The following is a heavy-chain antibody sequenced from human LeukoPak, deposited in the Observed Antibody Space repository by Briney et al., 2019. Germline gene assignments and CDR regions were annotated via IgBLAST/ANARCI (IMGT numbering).Heavy chain of an antibody. CDR3: ARKIDYYYGMDV. V-gene: IGHV4-59*01. Sequence: SETLSLTCTVSGGSISSYYWSWIRQPPGKGLEWIGYIYYSGSTNYNPSLKSRVTISVDTSKDQFSLKLSSVTAADTAVYYCARKIDYYYGMDVWGQGTTVTVSS. CDR1: GGSISSYY. CDR2: IYYSGST. J-gene: IGHJ6*02.